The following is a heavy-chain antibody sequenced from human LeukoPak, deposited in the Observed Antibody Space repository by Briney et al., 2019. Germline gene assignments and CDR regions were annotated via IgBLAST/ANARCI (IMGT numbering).Heavy chain of an antibody. J-gene: IGHJ4*02. CDR1: GYVFKNYP. Sequence: GGSVTLFCRTCGYVFKNYPMHWLRHSPGGGPEWVSGCSGFITYYADSVKGRFTIFRENSKNVLYLQMALLRAEDTDVYSCAKDVCSRPRCLLYFDSWGQGTLVTVSS. CDR2: CSGFIT. CDR3: AKDVCSRPRCLLYFDS. D-gene: IGHD3-10*02. V-gene: IGHV3-23*01.